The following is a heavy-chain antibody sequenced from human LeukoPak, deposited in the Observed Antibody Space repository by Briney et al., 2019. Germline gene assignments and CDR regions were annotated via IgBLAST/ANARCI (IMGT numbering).Heavy chain of an antibody. J-gene: IGHJ4*02. Sequence: PSETLSLTCAVYGGSFSGYYWSWIRQPPGKGLEWIGEINHSGSTNYNQSLKSRFTISVDTSKNQFSLKLSSVTAADTAVYYCARPQGTGYSYGCNFDYWGQGTLVTVSS. CDR2: INHSGST. D-gene: IGHD5-18*01. CDR3: ARPQGTGYSYGCNFDY. V-gene: IGHV4-34*01. CDR1: GGSFSGYY.